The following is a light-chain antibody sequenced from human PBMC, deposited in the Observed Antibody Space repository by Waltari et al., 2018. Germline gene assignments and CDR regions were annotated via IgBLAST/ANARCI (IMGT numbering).Light chain of an antibody. CDR2: RNN. CDR3: STWDDSLSANV. CDR1: DSNIGSNT. J-gene: IGLJ6*01. Sequence: QSGLIQPPSASGTPGQRVIISCSGVDSNIGSNTVTWYQQFPGTAPKLLMYRNNERPSGAPDRFSGSKSGTSASLAISGLQSEDEADYYCSTWDDSLSANVFGSGTKVTVL. V-gene: IGLV1-44*01.